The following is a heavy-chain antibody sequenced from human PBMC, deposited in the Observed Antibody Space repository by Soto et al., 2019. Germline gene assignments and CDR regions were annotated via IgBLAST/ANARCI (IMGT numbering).Heavy chain of an antibody. CDR2: INHSGST. CDR3: ARARRDGYKNVELFDY. D-gene: IGHD5-12*01. CDR1: GGSFSGYY. V-gene: IGHV4-34*01. Sequence: SETLSLTCAVYGGSFSGYYWSWIRQPPGKGLEWIGEINHSGSTNYNPSLKSRVTISVDTSKNQFSLKLSSVTAADTAVYYCARARRDGYKNVELFDYWGQGTLVPSPQ. J-gene: IGHJ4*02.